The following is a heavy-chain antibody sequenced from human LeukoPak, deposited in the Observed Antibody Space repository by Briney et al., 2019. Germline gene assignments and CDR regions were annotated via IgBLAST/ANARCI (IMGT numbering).Heavy chain of an antibody. V-gene: IGHV3-23*01. CDR2: ISGSGGST. Sequence: GGSLRLSCAASGFTFSSYAMSWVRQAPGKGLEWVSAISGSGGSTYYADSVKGRFTISRDNSKNTLYLQMNSLRAEDTAVYYCAKCSESITIFGVVNPWGQGTLVTVSS. CDR1: GFTFSSYA. D-gene: IGHD3-3*01. CDR3: AKCSESITIFGVVNP. J-gene: IGHJ5*02.